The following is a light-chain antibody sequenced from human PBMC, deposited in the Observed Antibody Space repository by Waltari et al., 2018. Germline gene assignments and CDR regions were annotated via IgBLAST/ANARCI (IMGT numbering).Light chain of an antibody. Sequence: QSVLTQPPSVSGAPGQRVTISCPGSSPKIGGYYVECHQQLPRTAPKLLIYENNKQPSEVSDRFSGSQSGTSAALTITALQSEDEADYYCQSYDRSLSAVLFGGGTRLTVL. CDR1: SPKIGGYY. J-gene: IGLJ2*01. CDR3: QSYDRSLSAVL. V-gene: IGLV1-40*01. CDR2: ENN.